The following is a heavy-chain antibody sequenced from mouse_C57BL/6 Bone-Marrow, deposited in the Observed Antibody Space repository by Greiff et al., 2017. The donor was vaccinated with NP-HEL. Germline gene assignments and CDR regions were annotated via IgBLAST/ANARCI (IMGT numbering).Heavy chain of an antibody. J-gene: IGHJ1*03. CDR1: GFTFSSYG. D-gene: IGHD2-2*01. Sequence: EVKLVESGGDLVKPGGSLKLSCAASGFTFSSYGMSWVRQTPDKRLEWVATISSGGSYTYYPDSVKGRFTISRDNAKNTLYLQMSSLKSEDTAMYYCARRVWLRRGYFDVWGTRTTVTVSS. CDR3: ARRVWLRRGYFDV. CDR2: ISSGGSYT. V-gene: IGHV5-6*02.